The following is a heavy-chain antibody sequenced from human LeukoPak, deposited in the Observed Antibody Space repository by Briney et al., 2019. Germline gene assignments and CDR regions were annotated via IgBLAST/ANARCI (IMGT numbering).Heavy chain of an antibody. D-gene: IGHD1-26*01. J-gene: IGHJ5*01. CDR2: INSGGSAV. CDR3: ARVGPRGDWFDY. Sequence: GGSLRLSCAASGFTFSTYNMLWVRQTPGKGLEWLFYINSGGSAVHYADSVKDRFTFSRDNAKDSLYLQLNSLRVEDTGIYYCARVGPRGDWFDYWGQGTRVTVSS. V-gene: IGHV3-48*01. CDR1: GFTFSTYN.